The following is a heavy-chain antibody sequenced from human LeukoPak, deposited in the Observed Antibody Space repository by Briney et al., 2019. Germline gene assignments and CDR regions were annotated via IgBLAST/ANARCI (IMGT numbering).Heavy chain of an antibody. Sequence: PGGSLRLSCAASGFMFSSFSMSWVRQAPGKGLEWVSAISGSGGSTYYADSVKGRFTISRDNSKNTLYLQMNSLRAEDTAVYYCAKDTLLWFGEIYGDAFDIWGQGTMVTVSS. J-gene: IGHJ3*02. CDR3: AKDTLLWFGEIYGDAFDI. D-gene: IGHD3-10*01. V-gene: IGHV3-23*01. CDR2: ISGSGGST. CDR1: GFMFSSFS.